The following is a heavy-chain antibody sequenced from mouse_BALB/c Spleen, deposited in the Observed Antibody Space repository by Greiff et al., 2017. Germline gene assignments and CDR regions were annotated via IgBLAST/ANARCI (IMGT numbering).Heavy chain of an antibody. J-gene: IGHJ4*01. Sequence: EVMLVESGGGLVKPGGSLKLSCAASGFTFSDYYMYWVRQTPEKRLEWVATISDGGSYTYYPDSVKGRFTISRDNAKNNLYLQMSSLKSEDTAMYYCARDYDYGDYAMDYWGQGTSVTVSS. V-gene: IGHV5-4*02. D-gene: IGHD2-4*01. CDR2: ISDGGSYT. CDR3: ARDYDYGDYAMDY. CDR1: GFTFSDYY.